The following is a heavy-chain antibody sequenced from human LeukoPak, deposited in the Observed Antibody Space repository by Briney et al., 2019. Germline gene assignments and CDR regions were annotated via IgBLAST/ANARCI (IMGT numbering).Heavy chain of an antibody. Sequence: GGSLRLSCAASGFTFSSYAMSWVRQAPGKGLEWVSLISWDGGSTYYADSVKGRFTISRDNSKNSLYLQMNSLRTEDTALYYCAKDGVAATPFDYWGQGTLVTVSS. J-gene: IGHJ4*02. CDR1: GFTFSSYA. CDR2: ISWDGGST. V-gene: IGHV3-43*02. D-gene: IGHD6-25*01. CDR3: AKDGVAATPFDY.